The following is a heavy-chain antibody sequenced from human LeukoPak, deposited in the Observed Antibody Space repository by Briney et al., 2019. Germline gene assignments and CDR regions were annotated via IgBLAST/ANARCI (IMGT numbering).Heavy chain of an antibody. CDR1: GYTFTSSY. V-gene: IGHV1-46*01. Sequence: GSVKVSCTASGYTFTSSYMHWVRQAPGQGLEWMSLIKPSDGSTTYAQKFQGRVTLTRDTSTSTVYMEVSRLRSEETAVYYCARAVGSSSWYPIDSWGQGTLVTVSS. CDR2: IKPSDGST. D-gene: IGHD6-13*01. CDR3: ARAVGSSSWYPIDS. J-gene: IGHJ4*02.